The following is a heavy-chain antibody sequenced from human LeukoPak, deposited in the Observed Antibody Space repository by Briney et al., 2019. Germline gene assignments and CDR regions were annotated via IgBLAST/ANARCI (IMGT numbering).Heavy chain of an antibody. V-gene: IGHV3-23*01. CDR2: VSGTGFTT. J-gene: IGHJ4*02. CDR3: AKDGYNWIPFDD. CDR1: GFTFGDDA. Sequence: GGSLRLSCIASGFTFGDDAWSWFRQAPGKGLEWVSSVSGTGFTTHYADSVKGRFTISRDTSKNILYLEMSSLRAEDTAVYYCAKDGYNWIPFDDWGQGTLVAVSS. D-gene: IGHD1-20*01.